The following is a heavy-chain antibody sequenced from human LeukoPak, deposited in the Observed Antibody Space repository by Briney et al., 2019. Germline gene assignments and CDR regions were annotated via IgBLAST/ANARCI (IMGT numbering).Heavy chain of an antibody. CDR1: GFTFDDYA. D-gene: IGHD3-3*01. CDR2: ISGDGGST. Sequence: GGSLRLSCAASGFTFDDYAMHWVRQAPGKGLEWVSLISGDGGSTYYADSVKGRFTISRDNGKNSLYLQMNSLRTEDTALYYCAKDPGNGYDFWSGYSDNWFDPWGQGTLVTVSS. V-gene: IGHV3-43*02. CDR3: AKDPGNGYDFWSGYSDNWFDP. J-gene: IGHJ5*02.